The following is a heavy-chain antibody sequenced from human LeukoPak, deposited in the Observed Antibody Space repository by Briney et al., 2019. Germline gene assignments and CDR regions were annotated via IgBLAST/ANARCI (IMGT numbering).Heavy chain of an antibody. CDR2: ISYDGSNK. CDR3: ARGTVVVITTGYYFDY. J-gene: IGHJ4*02. Sequence: GGSLRLSCAASGFTFSSYAMHWVRQAPGKGLEWGAVISYDGSNKYYADSVKGRFTISRDNSKNTLYLQMNSLRAEDTAVYYCARGTVVVITTGYYFDYWGQGTLVTVSS. V-gene: IGHV3-30-3*01. D-gene: IGHD3-22*01. CDR1: GFTFSSYA.